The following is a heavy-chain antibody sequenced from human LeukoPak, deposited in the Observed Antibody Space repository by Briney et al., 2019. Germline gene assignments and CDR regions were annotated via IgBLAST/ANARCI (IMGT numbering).Heavy chain of an antibody. J-gene: IGHJ4*02. CDR1: GGSFSGYY. D-gene: IGHD5-18*01. V-gene: IGHV4-34*01. Sequence: SETLSLTCAVYGGSFSGYYWSWIRQPPGKGLEWIGEINHSGSTKYNPSLKSRVTISVDTSKNQFSLKLSSVTAADTAVYYCARGRGIQLWPRRYYFDYWGQGTLVTVSS. CDR3: ARGRGIQLWPRRYYFDY. CDR2: INHSGST.